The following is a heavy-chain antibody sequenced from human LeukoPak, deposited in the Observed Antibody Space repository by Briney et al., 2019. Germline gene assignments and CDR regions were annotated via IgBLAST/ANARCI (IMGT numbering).Heavy chain of an antibody. Sequence: SDGSTYYADSVKGRFTISRDKSKNTLYLQLNSLRAEDTAVYYCARASSGYYGDYWGQGTLVTVSS. D-gene: IGHD3-22*01. V-gene: IGHV3-66*01. CDR3: ARASSGYYGDY. J-gene: IGHJ4*02. CDR2: SDGST.